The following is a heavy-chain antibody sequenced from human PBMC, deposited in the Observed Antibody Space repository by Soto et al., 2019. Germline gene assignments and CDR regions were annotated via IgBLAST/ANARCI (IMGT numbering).Heavy chain of an antibody. CDR3: ARDLWGYCGADCYPLDV. Sequence: SETLSLTCVVSGGSISRTNWWTWVRQPPGKRLEWIGEIYHNGSPTYSPSLRGRATISVDKSNNQFSLRLRSVTAADTAVYYCARDLWGYCGADCYPLDVWGQGTMVTVSS. CDR1: GGSISRTNW. CDR2: IYHNGSP. V-gene: IGHV4-4*02. D-gene: IGHD2-21*02. J-gene: IGHJ6*02.